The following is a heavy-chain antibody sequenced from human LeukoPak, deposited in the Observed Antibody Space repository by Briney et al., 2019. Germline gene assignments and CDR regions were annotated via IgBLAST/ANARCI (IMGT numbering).Heavy chain of an antibody. CDR1: GGSFSGYY. Sequence: PSETLSLTCAVYGGSFSGYYWSWIRQPPGKGLEWIGEINHSGSTNYNPSLKSRVTMSVDTSRNQFSLKLSSVTAADTAVYYCARFPYYYDSSGYLPWGQGTLVTVSS. D-gene: IGHD3-22*01. CDR3: ARFPYYYDSSGYLP. J-gene: IGHJ5*02. CDR2: INHSGST. V-gene: IGHV4-34*01.